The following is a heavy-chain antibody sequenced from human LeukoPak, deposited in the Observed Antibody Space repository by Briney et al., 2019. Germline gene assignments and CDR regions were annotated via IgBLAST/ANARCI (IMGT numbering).Heavy chain of an antibody. CDR1: GFTVSSNY. Sequence: PGGSLRLSCAASGFTVSSNYMSWVRQAPGKGLEWVSYISSSGSTIYYADSVKGRFTISRDNAKNSLYLQMNSLRAEDTAVYYCARQDVVPAALDFDYWGQGTLVTVSS. CDR2: ISSSGSTI. D-gene: IGHD2-2*01. V-gene: IGHV3-11*04. CDR3: ARQDVVPAALDFDY. J-gene: IGHJ4*02.